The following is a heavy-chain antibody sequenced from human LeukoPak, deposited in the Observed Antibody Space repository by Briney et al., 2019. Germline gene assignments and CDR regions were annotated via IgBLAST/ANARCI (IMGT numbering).Heavy chain of an antibody. CDR1: GFTFSSYA. CDR3: ARRLEVTYSYFGMDV. J-gene: IGHJ6*02. Sequence: PGGSLRLSCAASGFTFSSYAMPWVRQAPGKGLECVSHISGIGGSTYYADSVKGRFTISRDNSKNTLYLQMASLRAEDMGVYYCARRLEVTYSYFGMDVWGQGTTVTVSS. V-gene: IGHV3-64*02. D-gene: IGHD2-15*01. CDR2: ISGIGGST.